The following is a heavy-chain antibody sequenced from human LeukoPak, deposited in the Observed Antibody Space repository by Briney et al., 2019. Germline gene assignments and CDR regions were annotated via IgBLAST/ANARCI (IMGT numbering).Heavy chain of an antibody. CDR1: GYTFTSYG. Sequence: SVKVSCKASGYTFTSYGISWVRQAPGQGLEWMGGIIPIFGTANYAQKFQGRVTITADESTSTAYMELSSLRSEDTAVYYCASPTDYGDYARVYDAFDIWGQGTMVTVSS. D-gene: IGHD4-17*01. J-gene: IGHJ3*02. V-gene: IGHV1-69*13. CDR3: ASPTDYGDYARVYDAFDI. CDR2: IIPIFGTA.